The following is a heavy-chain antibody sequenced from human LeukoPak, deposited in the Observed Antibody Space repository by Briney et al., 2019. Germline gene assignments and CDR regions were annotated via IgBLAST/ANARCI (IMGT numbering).Heavy chain of an antibody. Sequence: GASVKVSCKASGYTFISYDINWVRQAGGQGLEWMGWISAYTGNTNYAQKLQGRLTKTTDTSTSTAYMEVRNLRSDDTAVYYCEIGYSYDTAFDYWGQGTLVTVSS. CDR1: GYTFISYD. J-gene: IGHJ4*02. CDR2: ISAYTGNT. V-gene: IGHV1-18*01. D-gene: IGHD5-18*01. CDR3: EIGYSYDTAFDY.